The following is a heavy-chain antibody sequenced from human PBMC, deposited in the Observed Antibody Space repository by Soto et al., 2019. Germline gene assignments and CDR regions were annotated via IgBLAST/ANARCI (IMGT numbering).Heavy chain of an antibody. CDR2: IYYSGST. V-gene: IGHV4-31*03. Sequence: QVQLQESGPGLVKPSQTLSLTCTVSGGSISSGGYYWSWIRQHPGKGLEWIGYIYYSGSTYYNPSLKSRVTIAVDTSKNQFSLKLSSVTAADTAVYYCARGRRGDGDHLDYWGQGTLVTVSS. J-gene: IGHJ4*02. D-gene: IGHD4-17*01. CDR3: ARGRRGDGDHLDY. CDR1: GGSISSGGYY.